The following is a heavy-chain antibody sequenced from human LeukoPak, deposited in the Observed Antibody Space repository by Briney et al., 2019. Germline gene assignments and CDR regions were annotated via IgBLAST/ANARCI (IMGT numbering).Heavy chain of an antibody. CDR2: IIPIFGTA. V-gene: IGHV1-69*05. CDR1: GGTFSSYA. Sequence: SVKVSCKASGGTFSSYAIRWVRQAPGQGLEWMGRIIPIFGTANYAQKFQGRGTITTDESTSTAYMELSSLRSEDTAVYYCATYYDILTGYPHYYYYMDVWGKGTTVTVSS. J-gene: IGHJ6*03. D-gene: IGHD3-9*01. CDR3: ATYYDILTGYPHYYYYMDV.